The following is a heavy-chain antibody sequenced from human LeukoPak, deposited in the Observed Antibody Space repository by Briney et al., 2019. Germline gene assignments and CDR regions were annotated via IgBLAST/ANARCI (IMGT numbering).Heavy chain of an antibody. CDR1: GYTFTGYY. CDR3: ARLDVLRFLEWSLDY. D-gene: IGHD3-3*01. V-gene: IGHV1-2*02. J-gene: IGHJ4*02. CDR2: INPNSGGT. Sequence: GASVKVSCRASGYTFTGYYMHWVRQAPGQGLEWMGWINPNSGGTNYAQKFQGRVTMTRDTSITTAYMELSRLRSDDTAVYYCARLDVLRFLEWSLDYWGQGTLVTVSS.